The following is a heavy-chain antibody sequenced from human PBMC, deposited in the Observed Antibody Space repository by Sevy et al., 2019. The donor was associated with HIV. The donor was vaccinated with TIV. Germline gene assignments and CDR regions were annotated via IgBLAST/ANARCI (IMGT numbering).Heavy chain of an antibody. CDR1: GFTFSSYA. D-gene: IGHD3-3*01. V-gene: IGHV3-23*01. Sequence: GGSLRLSCAVSGFTFSSYAMSWVRQAPGKGLEWVSGISGSGGNTYYADSVKGRFTISRDNSKNTLYLQMNSLGAEDTAVYYCAKDPRAEWLSFPFDYWGQGTLVTVSS. J-gene: IGHJ4*02. CDR2: ISGSGGNT. CDR3: AKDPRAEWLSFPFDY.